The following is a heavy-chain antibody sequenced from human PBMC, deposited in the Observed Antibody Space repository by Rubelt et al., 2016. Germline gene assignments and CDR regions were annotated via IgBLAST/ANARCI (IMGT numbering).Heavy chain of an antibody. V-gene: IGHV1-3*01. D-gene: IGHD1-26*01. J-gene: IGHJ4*02. CDR2: INAGNGNT. Sequence: EVKKPGASVKVSCKASGYTFTSYSMHWVRQAPGQKLEWMGWINAGNGNTKYSQKFQGRVTITRDTSASTAYMELSSLTSEETAVYYCARDHSGSYSFDFWGQGTLVTVSS. CDR3: ARDHSGSYSFDF. CDR1: GYTFTSYS.